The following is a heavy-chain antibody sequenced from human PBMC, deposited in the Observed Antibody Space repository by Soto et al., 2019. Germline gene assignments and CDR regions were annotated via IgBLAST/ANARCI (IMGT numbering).Heavy chain of an antibody. Sequence: LSLTCTVSGGSISSSSYYWGWIRQPPGKGLEWIGSIFYSGSTYYTPSLKSRVTISVDTSKNQFSLKLSSVTAADTAVYYCACIFSGGYSYGTPGVYWGQG. CDR1: GGSISSSSYY. D-gene: IGHD5-18*01. CDR2: IFYSGST. V-gene: IGHV4-39*01. CDR3: ACIFSGGYSYGTPGVY. J-gene: IGHJ4*02.